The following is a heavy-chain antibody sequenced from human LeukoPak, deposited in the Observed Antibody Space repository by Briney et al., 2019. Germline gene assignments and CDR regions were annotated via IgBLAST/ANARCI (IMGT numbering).Heavy chain of an antibody. CDR2: IYGDGTT. D-gene: IGHD3-10*01. CDR1: GFTVSNDY. CDR3: ARDRAGAQSWVALDP. V-gene: IGHV3-66*02. Sequence: GGSLRLSCGASGFTVSNDYMAWVRQAPGRGLEWVSLIYGDGTTFYTDSVKGRFTISRDNFKNTLYLQMSSLRPEDTALYYCARDRAGAQSWVALDPWGQGTLVTVSS. J-gene: IGHJ5*02.